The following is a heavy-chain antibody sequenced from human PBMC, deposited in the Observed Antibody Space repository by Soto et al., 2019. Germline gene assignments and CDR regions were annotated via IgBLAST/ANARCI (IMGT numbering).Heavy chain of an antibody. CDR1: GGTFSSYT. Sequence: QVQLVQSGAEVKKPGSSVKVSCKASGGTFSSYTISWVRQAPGQGLEWMGRIIPILGIANYAQKFQGRVTITADKSTSTAYMELSSLRSEDTAVYYCARGCSGCSCYHWNKGNLFDPWGQGTLVTVSS. J-gene: IGHJ5*02. CDR3: ARGCSGCSCYHWNKGNLFDP. CDR2: IIPILGIA. V-gene: IGHV1-69*02. D-gene: IGHD2-15*01.